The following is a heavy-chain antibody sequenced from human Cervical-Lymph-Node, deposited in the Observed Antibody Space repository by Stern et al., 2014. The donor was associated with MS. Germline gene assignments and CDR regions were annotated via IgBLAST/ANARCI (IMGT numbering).Heavy chain of an antibody. V-gene: IGHV3-30*01. Sequence: VHLVESGGGVVQPGRSLRLSCAASGFPLSSYDLHWVRQAPGKGLEWWASISYDGSDKYYANSVKGRFTISRDNSKNTLDLQMNSLRPEDTALYYCARVWATFSVHYYYGMDVWGQGTTVTVSS. CDR2: ISYDGSDK. CDR3: ARVWATFSVHYYYGMDV. CDR1: GFPLSSYD. J-gene: IGHJ6*02. D-gene: IGHD2/OR15-2a*01.